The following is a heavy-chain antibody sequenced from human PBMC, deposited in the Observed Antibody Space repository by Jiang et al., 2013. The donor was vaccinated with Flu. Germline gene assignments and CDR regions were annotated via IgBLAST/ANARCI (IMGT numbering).Heavy chain of an antibody. D-gene: IGHD4-17*01. V-gene: IGHV1-46*01. CDR3: ARDRLPYGDYRWFDP. CDR1: GYTFTSYY. Sequence: QLVESGAEVKKPGASVKVSCKASGYTFTSYYMHWVRQAPGQGLEWMGIINPSGGSTSYAQKFQGRVTMTRDTSTSTVYMELSSLRSEDTAVYYCARDRLPYGDYRWFDPWGQGTLVTVSS. CDR2: INPSGGST. J-gene: IGHJ5*02.